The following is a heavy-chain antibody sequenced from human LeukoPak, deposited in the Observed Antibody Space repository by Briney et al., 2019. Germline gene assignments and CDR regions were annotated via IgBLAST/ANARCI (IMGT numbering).Heavy chain of an antibody. V-gene: IGHV3-21*01. D-gene: IGHD3-10*01. CDR2: ISSSSSYI. CDR3: ARDLRYYYGSGSPKTDY. CDR1: GFTFGSYS. Sequence: GGSLRLSCAASGFTFGSYSMNWVRQAPGKGLEWVSSISSSSSYIYYADSVKGRFTTSRDNAKNSLYLQMNSLRAEDTAVYYCARDLRYYYGSGSPKTDYWGQGTLVTVSS. J-gene: IGHJ4*02.